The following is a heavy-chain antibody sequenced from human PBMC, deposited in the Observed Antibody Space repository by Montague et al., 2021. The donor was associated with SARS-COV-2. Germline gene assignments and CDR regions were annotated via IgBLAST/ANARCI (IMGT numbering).Heavy chain of an antibody. J-gene: IGHJ6*02. V-gene: IGHV4-59*08. CDR1: GGSITNDD. CDR2: IFKNGDI. Sequence: SETLSLTCTVSGGSITNDDWSWIRQPPGKGLEWIVNIFKNGDIDCNPSLRSRVIISVDTSKSQFSLKVTSVTAADTAAYYCARYYERSLDVWGQGTTVTVSS. CDR3: ARYYERSLDV. D-gene: IGHD3-16*01.